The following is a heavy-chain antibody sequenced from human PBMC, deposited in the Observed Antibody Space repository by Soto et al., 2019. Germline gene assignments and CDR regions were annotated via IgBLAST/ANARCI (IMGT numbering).Heavy chain of an antibody. CDR1: GFSFSSYA. V-gene: IGHV3-23*01. Sequence: EVQLLESGGGLVQPGGSLRLSCAASGFSFSSYAMNWVRQAPGKGLEWVSAISGSGGSTYYADSVKGRFTISRDNSKNTLYLQMNGLRAEDTAIYYCAKASYDSSGYIDYWGQGTLITVSS. J-gene: IGHJ4*02. CDR2: ISGSGGST. D-gene: IGHD3-22*01. CDR3: AKASYDSSGYIDY.